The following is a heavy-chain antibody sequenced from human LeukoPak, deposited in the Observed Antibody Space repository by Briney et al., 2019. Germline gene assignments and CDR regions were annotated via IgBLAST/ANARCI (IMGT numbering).Heavy chain of an antibody. D-gene: IGHD4-17*01. Sequence: PGGPLRLSCAASGFTVSSNYMSWVRQAPGKGLEWVSVIYSGGSTYYADSVKGRFTISRDNSKNTLYLQMNSLRAEDTAVYYCARDSDYGDYYYYGMDVWGQGTTVTVSS. CDR1: GFTVSSNY. V-gene: IGHV3-53*01. CDR3: ARDSDYGDYYYYGMDV. CDR2: IYSGGST. J-gene: IGHJ6*02.